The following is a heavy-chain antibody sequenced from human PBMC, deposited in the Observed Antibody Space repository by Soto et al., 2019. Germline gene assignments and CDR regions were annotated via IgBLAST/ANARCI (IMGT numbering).Heavy chain of an antibody. CDR2: IYYSGST. J-gene: IGHJ4*02. V-gene: IGHV4-61*08. D-gene: IGHD3-16*01. CDR1: GGSISSGGYY. Sequence: PSETLSLTCTVSGGSISSGGYYWSWIRQHPGKGLEWIGYIYYSGSTNYNPSLKSRVTISVDTSKNQFSLKLSSVTAADTAVYYCARGPLSESFDYWGQGTLVTSPQ. CDR3: ARGPLSESFDY.